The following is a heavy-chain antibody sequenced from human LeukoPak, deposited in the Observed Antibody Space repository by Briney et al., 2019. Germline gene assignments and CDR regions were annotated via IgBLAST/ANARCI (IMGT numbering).Heavy chain of an antibody. D-gene: IGHD2-2*02. V-gene: IGHV1-69*02. J-gene: IGHJ4*02. Sequence: SVKVSCKASGGTFSSYTISWVRQAPGQGLEWMGRIVPILGIANYAQKFQGRVTITADKSTSTAYMELSSLRSEDTAVYYCAECSSTSCYTGGGFDYWGQGTLVTVSS. CDR1: GGTFSSYT. CDR2: IVPILGIA. CDR3: AECSSTSCYTGGGFDY.